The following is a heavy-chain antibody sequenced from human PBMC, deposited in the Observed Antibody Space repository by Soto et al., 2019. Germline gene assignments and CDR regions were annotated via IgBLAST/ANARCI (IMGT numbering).Heavy chain of an antibody. Sequence: HLQESGPGLVKPSGTLSLTCGVSGGSVISSSWWTWVRQSPGKGLEWIGEIYHAGSPNYNPSFQSRISMSLDKSKNSFSLRLTSVTAADAAIYYCARGSSFRGDFDIWGQGTTVTVSS. CDR3: ARGSSFRGDFDI. V-gene: IGHV4-4*02. J-gene: IGHJ3*02. D-gene: IGHD2-21*01. CDR1: GGSVISSSW. CDR2: IYHAGSP.